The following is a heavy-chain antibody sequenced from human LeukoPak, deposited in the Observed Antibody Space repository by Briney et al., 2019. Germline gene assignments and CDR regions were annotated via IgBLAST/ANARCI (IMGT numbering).Heavy chain of an antibody. V-gene: IGHV4-59*08. CDR2: IYYSGYT. CDR1: GGSISSYY. Sequence: SETLTLTCTVSGGSISSYYWCWIRQPPGKGLEWIAYIYYSGYTNYNPSLKSRASISVDTSKNLCSLRLSSVTAADTAVYYCARHAIYTEGYSYWFDPWCLGTLVTVSS. D-gene: IGHD1-26*01. J-gene: IGHJ5*02. CDR3: ARHAIYTEGYSYWFDP.